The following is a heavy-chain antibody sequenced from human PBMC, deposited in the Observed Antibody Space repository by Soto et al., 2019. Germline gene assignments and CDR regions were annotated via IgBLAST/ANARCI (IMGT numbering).Heavy chain of an antibody. Sequence: SETLSLTCTVSGGSITSSSYYWSWIRQPPGKGLEWIAHIYYSGSTSYNSSLKSRVTISVDRSKSQLSLKLSSVTAADTAVYYCARVRDCSGGTCYSWWFDPWGQGTLVTVSS. CDR2: IYYSGST. CDR3: ARVRDCSGGTCYSWWFDP. J-gene: IGHJ5*02. D-gene: IGHD2-15*01. V-gene: IGHV4-61*01. CDR1: GGSITSSSYY.